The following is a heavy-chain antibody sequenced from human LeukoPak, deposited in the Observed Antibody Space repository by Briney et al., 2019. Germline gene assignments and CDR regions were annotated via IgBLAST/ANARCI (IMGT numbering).Heavy chain of an antibody. CDR2: ISTSITYT. D-gene: IGHD3-10*01. CDR3: ARDITIIRGVMSSELDY. CDR1: GIAFSNYS. Sequence: GGSLRLSSAASGIAFSNYSMNSVSHAPGNRLEWVSSISTSITYTYYADSVKGRFTISRDNAKSSVYLKMNSLRAEDTAVYYCARDITIIRGVMSSELDYWGQGTLVTVSS. J-gene: IGHJ4*02. V-gene: IGHV3-21*01.